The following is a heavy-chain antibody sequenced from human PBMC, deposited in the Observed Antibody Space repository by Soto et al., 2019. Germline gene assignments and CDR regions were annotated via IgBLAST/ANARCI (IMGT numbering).Heavy chain of an antibody. D-gene: IGHD5-18*01. CDR3: ARDTAMVFYGMDV. CDR1: GGNVSSNSAA. Sequence: SQTLSLTGASSGGNVSSNSAAWNWIRQSPSRGLEWLGRTYYRSKWYNDYAVSVKSRITINPDTSKNQFSLQLNSVTPEDTAVYYCARDTAMVFYGMDVWGQGTTVTVSS. J-gene: IGHJ6*02. V-gene: IGHV6-1*01. CDR2: TYYRSKWYN.